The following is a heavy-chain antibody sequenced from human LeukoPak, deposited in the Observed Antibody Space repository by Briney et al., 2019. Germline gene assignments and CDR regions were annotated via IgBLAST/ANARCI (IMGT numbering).Heavy chain of an antibody. J-gene: IGHJ4*02. Sequence: PSGTLSLTCAVSGGSISSSNWWSWVRQPPGKGLEWIGEIYHSGSTNYNPSLKSRVTMSVDTSKNQFSLKLSSVTAADTAVYYCARIDYYGSGSSLDYWGQGTLVTVSS. CDR1: GGSISSSNW. V-gene: IGHV4-4*02. CDR3: ARIDYYGSGSSLDY. D-gene: IGHD3-10*01. CDR2: IYHSGST.